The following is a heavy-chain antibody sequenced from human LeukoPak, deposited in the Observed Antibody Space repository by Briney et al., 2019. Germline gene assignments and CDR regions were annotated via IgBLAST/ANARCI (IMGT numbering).Heavy chain of an antibody. CDR3: TRDRSGYDHFDY. Sequence: GGSLRLSCTASGFTFGDYAMSWVRQAPGKGLEWVGFIRSKAYGGTTEYAASVKGRFTISRDDSKSIAYLQMNSLKTEDTAVYYCTRDRSGYDHFDYWGQGTLVTVSS. CDR2: IRSKAYGGTT. V-gene: IGHV3-49*04. CDR1: GFTFGDYA. D-gene: IGHD5-12*01. J-gene: IGHJ4*02.